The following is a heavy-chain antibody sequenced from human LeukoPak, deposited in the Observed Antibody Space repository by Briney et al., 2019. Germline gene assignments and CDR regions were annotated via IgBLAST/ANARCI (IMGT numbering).Heavy chain of an antibody. CDR1: GYSFLSYW. CDR3: AKRVSSSGWIDH. D-gene: IGHD6-6*01. Sequence: LHISWQGSGYSFLSYWMGWVRQMPGKGLDWRGIIYPDDSDTRYSPSFQGEVTITANKSISTTYQQWSSLKASDTAMYYCAKRVSSSGWIDHWGQGTLVTVSS. CDR2: IYPDDSDT. V-gene: IGHV5-51*01. J-gene: IGHJ4*02.